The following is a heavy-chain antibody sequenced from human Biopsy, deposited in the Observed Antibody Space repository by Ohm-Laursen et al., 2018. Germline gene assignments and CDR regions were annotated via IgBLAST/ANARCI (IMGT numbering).Heavy chain of an antibody. D-gene: IGHD1-26*01. CDR1: GGSISSYY. J-gene: IGHJ2*01. CDR3: ARHAPSYSGSYWRYFDL. Sequence: SQTLSLTCTVSGGSISSYYWSWIRQPPGKGLEWIGYIYYTGCTNYNPPLKSRPTISVDTTMNHLSLRLPSVTAADTAVYYCARHAPSYSGSYWRYFDLWGRGTLVTVSS. V-gene: IGHV4-59*08. CDR2: IYYTGCT.